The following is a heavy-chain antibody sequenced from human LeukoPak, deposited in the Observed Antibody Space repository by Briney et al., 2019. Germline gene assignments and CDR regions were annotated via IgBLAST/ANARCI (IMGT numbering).Heavy chain of an antibody. V-gene: IGHV3-23*01. Sequence: HPGGSLRLSCAASGFTFNNYAMNWVRQAPGKGLEWVSSISGGGETTYYADSVKGRFTISRDNSKNTLYLQMNSLRAEDTAVYYCARGVPVTTNGDAFDIWGQGTMVTVSS. CDR1: GFTFNNYA. CDR3: ARGVPVTTNGDAFDI. J-gene: IGHJ3*02. D-gene: IGHD4-17*01. CDR2: ISGGGETT.